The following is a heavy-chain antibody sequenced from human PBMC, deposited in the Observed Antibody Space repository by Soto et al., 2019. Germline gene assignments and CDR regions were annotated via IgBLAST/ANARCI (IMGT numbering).Heavy chain of an antibody. J-gene: IGHJ6*02. CDR1: GGSISSGDYY. D-gene: IGHD3-10*01. CDR3: ARLPHYYYGSGSNYYYYYGMDV. Sequence: SETLSLTCTVSGGSISSGDYYWSWIRQPPGKGLEWIGYIYYSGSTYYNPSLKSRVTISVDRSKNQFSLKLSSVTAADTAVYYCARLPHYYYGSGSNYYYYYGMDVWGQGTTVTVSS. V-gene: IGHV4-30-4*01. CDR2: IYYSGST.